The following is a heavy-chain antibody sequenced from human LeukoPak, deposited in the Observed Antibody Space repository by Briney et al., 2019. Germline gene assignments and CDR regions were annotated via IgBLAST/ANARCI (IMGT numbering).Heavy chain of an antibody. J-gene: IGHJ3*01. CDR3: ARGTSYYDFWRAYYF. D-gene: IGHD3-3*01. Sequence: SETLSLTCTVSGGSISSGSYYWSWIRQPAGKGLEWIGRIYTSGSTNYNPSLKSRVTISVDTSKNQFSLKLSSVTAADTAVYYCARGTSYYDFWRAYYFRGQGTMVTVSS. V-gene: IGHV4-61*02. CDR2: IYTSGST. CDR1: GGSISSGSYY.